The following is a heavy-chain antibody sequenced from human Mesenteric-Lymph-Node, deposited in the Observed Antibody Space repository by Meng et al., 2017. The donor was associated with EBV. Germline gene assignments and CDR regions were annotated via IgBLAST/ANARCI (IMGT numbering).Heavy chain of an antibody. CDR2: IYYSGIT. CDR3: VRSRGWTQVEWFDP. J-gene: IGHJ5*02. V-gene: IGHV4-39*01. D-gene: IGHD3/OR15-3a*01. Sequence: QFQLQEAGSRLVKPSETLSLTCTVSGGSISTTNYYWSWVRQPPGKGLEWLGGIYYSGITYYNPSLTSRVDLSVDTSKNRFSLKLFSLTTEDTAVYFCVRSRGWTQVEWFDPWGPGILVTVSS. CDR1: GGSISTTNYY.